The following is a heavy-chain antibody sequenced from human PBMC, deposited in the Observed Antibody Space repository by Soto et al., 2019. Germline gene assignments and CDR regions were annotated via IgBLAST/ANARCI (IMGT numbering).Heavy chain of an antibody. Sequence: QVQLVQSGAEVKKPGSSVKVSCKASGGTFSSYSINWVRQAPGQGLEWMGELIPIFGTANYAQKVQGRVTITADESTSTAYMELISLKAEDPAVYHCAIDRVRHSGRIDYSGQGTLVTVSS. J-gene: IGHJ4*02. CDR3: AIDRVRHSGRIDY. V-gene: IGHV1-69*01. D-gene: IGHD1-26*01. CDR1: GGTFSSYS. CDR2: LIPIFGTA.